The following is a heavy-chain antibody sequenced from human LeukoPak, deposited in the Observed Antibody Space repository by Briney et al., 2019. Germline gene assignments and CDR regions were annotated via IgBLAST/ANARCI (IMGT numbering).Heavy chain of an antibody. CDR2: VYDSGST. CDR1: GGSVSGYY. CDR3: ARHHFGTTYWLDP. D-gene: IGHD1-1*01. J-gene: IGHJ5*02. Sequence: SETLSLTCTVSGGSVSGYYWSWIRQPPGKALEWIGYVYDSGSTNYNPSLKSRVTISVDTSKNQFSLKLTSVTAVDTAVYYCARHHFGTTYWLDPWGQGTLVTVSS. V-gene: IGHV4-59*08.